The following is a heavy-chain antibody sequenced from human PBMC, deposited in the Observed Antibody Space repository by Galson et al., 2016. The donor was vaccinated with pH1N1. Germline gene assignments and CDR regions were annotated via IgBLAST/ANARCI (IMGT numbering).Heavy chain of an antibody. D-gene: IGHD2-2*01. V-gene: IGHV1-46*01. CDR3: ARRYDFDS. CDR2: MNPADGAA. J-gene: IGHJ4*02. Sequence: SVKVSCKASGYIFTRYYIHWLRQAPGQGLEWMAVMNPADGAAIYKQKFQGRVTLTRDTSTSSAYMALTNLRSDDAAVYYCARRYDFDSWGQGTQVTVSS. CDR1: GYIFTRYY.